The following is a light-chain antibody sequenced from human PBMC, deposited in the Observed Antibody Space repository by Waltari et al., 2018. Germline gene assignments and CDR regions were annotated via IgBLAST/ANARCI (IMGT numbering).Light chain of an antibody. CDR1: QGISNY. CDR2: YAS. CDR3: QQHNSYPRT. Sequence: DIQMTQSPSSLSASVGDTVTITCRASQGISNYLAWYRQKPGKAPKPLIYYASNLESGVPSSVSGIGAGTDFTLTISSLQPEDFATYYCQQHNSYPRTFGQGTKVEIK. V-gene: IGKV1-16*01. J-gene: IGKJ1*01.